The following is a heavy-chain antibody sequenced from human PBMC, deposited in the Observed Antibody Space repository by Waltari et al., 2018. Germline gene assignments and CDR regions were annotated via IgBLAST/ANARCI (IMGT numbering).Heavy chain of an antibody. Sequence: QVQLQQWGAGLLKPSEPLSLTCAVYGGSFSGYSWSWIRQPPGKGLEWIGEINHSGSTNYNPSLKSGVTISVDTSKNQFSLKLSSVTAADTAVYYCAKGTGDSYELDYWGQGTLVTVSS. CDR2: INHSGST. J-gene: IGHJ4*02. CDR1: GGSFSGYS. V-gene: IGHV4-34*01. D-gene: IGHD5-18*01. CDR3: AKGTGDSYELDY.